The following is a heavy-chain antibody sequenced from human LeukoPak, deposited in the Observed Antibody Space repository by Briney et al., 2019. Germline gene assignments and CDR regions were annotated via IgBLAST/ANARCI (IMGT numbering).Heavy chain of an antibody. Sequence: SETLSLTCTVSGGLISISTYYWGWIRQPPGKGLEWIGSIYYSGTTHYNPSLKSRVTIAVDTSKNQFSLKLISVTAADTAVYYRARARVRGAPFDYWGQGTLVTVSS. CDR2: IYYSGTT. D-gene: IGHD3-10*01. V-gene: IGHV4-39*07. CDR3: ARARVRGAPFDY. J-gene: IGHJ4*02. CDR1: GGLISISTYY.